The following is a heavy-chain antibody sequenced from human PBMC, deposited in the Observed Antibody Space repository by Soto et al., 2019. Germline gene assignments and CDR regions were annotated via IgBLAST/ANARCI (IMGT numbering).Heavy chain of an antibody. CDR2: IDYSGST. Sequence: PSETLSRTCTVSGGSISSYHWSWIRQPPGKGLEWIGYIDYSGSTNYNPSLKSRVTISVDTSKNQFSLKLSSVTAVDTAVYYCARYRRAAVAGYKLDNWGQGILGTVSS. J-gene: IGHJ4*02. D-gene: IGHD6-13*01. V-gene: IGHV4-59*01. CDR3: ARYRRAAVAGYKLDN. CDR1: GGSISSYH.